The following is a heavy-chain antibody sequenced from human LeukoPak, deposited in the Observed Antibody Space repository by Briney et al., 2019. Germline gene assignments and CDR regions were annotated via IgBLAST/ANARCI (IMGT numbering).Heavy chain of an antibody. V-gene: IGHV1-2*02. Sequence: GTSVKVSCKASGYTFTCYFMHWVRHAPGQGLEWMGWINPNSGGTNYAQKFQGRVTMTRDTSISTAYMELSRLRSDDTVVYYCARDSSGGGGSYYFDYWGQGTLVTVSS. J-gene: IGHJ4*02. CDR3: ARDSSGGGGSYYFDY. D-gene: IGHD1-26*01. CDR1: GYTFTCYF. CDR2: INPNSGGT.